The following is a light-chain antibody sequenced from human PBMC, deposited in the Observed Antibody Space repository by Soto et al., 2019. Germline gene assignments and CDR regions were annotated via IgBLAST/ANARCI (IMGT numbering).Light chain of an antibody. CDR3: QQYYSTPPT. Sequence: DIVTTQSPDSLAVSLGERATINCKSSQSVLYSSNNKNYLAWYQQKPGQPPKLLIYWASTRESGVPDRFSGSGSGTDFTLTISSLQAEDVAVYYCQQYYSTPPTFGHGTKVEIK. CDR2: WAS. V-gene: IGKV4-1*01. J-gene: IGKJ1*01. CDR1: QSVLYSSNNKNY.